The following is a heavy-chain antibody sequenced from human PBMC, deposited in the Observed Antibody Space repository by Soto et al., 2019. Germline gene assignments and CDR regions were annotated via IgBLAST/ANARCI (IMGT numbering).Heavy chain of an antibody. CDR2: VYYTGST. V-gene: IGHV4-59*01. D-gene: IGHD6-19*01. CDR3: ARSVAVPGAHIDY. Sequence: SETLSLTCIVSGGAISGSYWSWIRQSPGKGLEWLGYVYYTGSTNYSPSLRSRVSISVDTSKNEFSLRLSSVTAADTAVYFCARSVAVPGAHIDYWGQGTQVTVSS. CDR1: GGAISGSY. J-gene: IGHJ4*02.